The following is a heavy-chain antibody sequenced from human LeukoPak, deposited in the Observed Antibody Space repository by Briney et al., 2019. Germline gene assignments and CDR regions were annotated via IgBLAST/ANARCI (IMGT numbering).Heavy chain of an antibody. J-gene: IGHJ1*01. Sequence: PSQTLSLTCTVSGGSISSGDYYWSWIRQPPGKGLEWIGYIYYSGSTYYNPSLKSRVTISVDTSKNQFSLKLSSVTAADTAVYYCARDGEVGPPTVTPIEYFQHWGQGTLVTVSS. V-gene: IGHV4-30-4*08. CDR2: IYYSGST. D-gene: IGHD4-17*01. CDR1: GGSISSGDYY. CDR3: ARDGEVGPPTVTPIEYFQH.